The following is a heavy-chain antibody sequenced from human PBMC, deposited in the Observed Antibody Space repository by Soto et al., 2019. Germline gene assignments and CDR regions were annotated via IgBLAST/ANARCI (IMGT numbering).Heavy chain of an antibody. CDR2: ISSSSSYI. Sequence: KTGGSLRLSCAASGFTFSSYSMNWVRQAPGKGLEWVSSISSSSSYIYYADSVKGRFTISRDNAKNSLYLQMNSLRAEDTAVYYCARDLWDFWSGYHNWFDPWGQGILVTVSS. CDR3: ARDLWDFWSGYHNWFDP. V-gene: IGHV3-21*01. J-gene: IGHJ5*02. D-gene: IGHD3-3*01. CDR1: GFTFSSYS.